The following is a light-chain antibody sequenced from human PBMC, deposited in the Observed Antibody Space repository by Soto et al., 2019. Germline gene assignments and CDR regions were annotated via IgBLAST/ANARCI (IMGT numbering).Light chain of an antibody. CDR1: YSDIGGYKH. CDR3: SSYTSSTSLLI. V-gene: IGLV2-14*01. J-gene: IGLJ1*01. Sequence: SALTQPASVSASPGQSITISCIGTYSDIGGYKHVSWYQQHPGKAPKLIIYEASNRPSGISNRFSGSKSGNTASLTISGLQADDEADYYCSSYTSSTSLLIFGTGTKVTVL. CDR2: EAS.